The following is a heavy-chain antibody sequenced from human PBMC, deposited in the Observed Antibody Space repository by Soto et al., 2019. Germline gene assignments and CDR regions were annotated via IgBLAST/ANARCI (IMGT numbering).Heavy chain of an antibody. V-gene: IGHV1-69*02. CDR3: AIVGIVATRSYYGMDV. Sequence: QVQLVQSGAEVKKPGSSVKVSCKASGGPFSSYTISWVRQAPGQGLEWMGRIIPILGIANYAQKFQGRVTTTADKSTSTAYMGLSSLRSEDTAGYCCAIVGIVATRSYYGMDVWGQGTTVTGSS. CDR2: IIPILGIA. D-gene: IGHD5-12*01. J-gene: IGHJ6*02. CDR1: GGPFSSYT.